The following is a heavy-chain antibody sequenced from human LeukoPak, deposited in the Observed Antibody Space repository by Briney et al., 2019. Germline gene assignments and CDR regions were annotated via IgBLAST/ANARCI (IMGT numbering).Heavy chain of an antibody. CDR3: ARGSGWAFDI. D-gene: IGHD6-19*01. V-gene: IGHV3-74*01. J-gene: IGHJ3*02. Sequence: GGSLRRSCSASGFTFRSHWMHWVRQAPGRGLVWVALINIDGSSTIYADSVKGRFTISRDNAKNTLYMQMNSLRAEDTAAYYCARGSGWAFDIWGQGTMVTVSS. CDR2: INIDGSST. CDR1: GFTFRSHW.